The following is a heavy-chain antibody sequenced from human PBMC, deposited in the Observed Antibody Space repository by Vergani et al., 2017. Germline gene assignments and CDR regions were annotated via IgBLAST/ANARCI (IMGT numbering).Heavy chain of an antibody. CDR1: GFTFGDYA. CDR2: IRSKAYGGTT. CDR3: AKDQAVAETAYYFDY. J-gene: IGHJ4*02. D-gene: IGHD6-19*01. Sequence: EVQLVESGGGLVQPGRSLRLSCTASGFTFGDYAMSWFRQAPGKGLEWVGFIRSKAYGGTTEYAASVKGRFTISRDDSKNTLYLQMNSLRDEDTAVYYCAKDQAVAETAYYFDYWGQGTLVTVSS. V-gene: IGHV3-49*03.